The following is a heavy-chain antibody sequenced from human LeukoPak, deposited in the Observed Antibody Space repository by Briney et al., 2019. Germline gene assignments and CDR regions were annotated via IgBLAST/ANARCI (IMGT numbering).Heavy chain of an antibody. V-gene: IGHV1-69*06. CDR1: GGTFSSYA. J-gene: IGHJ4*02. D-gene: IGHD6-19*01. Sequence: SVKVSCKASGGTFSSYAISWVRQAPGQGLEWMGGIIPIFGTANYAQKFQGRVAITADKSTSTAYMELSSLRSEDTAVYYCARMTLDSSGWYWVGSDFDYWGQGTLVTVSS. CDR3: ARMTLDSSGWYWVGSDFDY. CDR2: IIPIFGTA.